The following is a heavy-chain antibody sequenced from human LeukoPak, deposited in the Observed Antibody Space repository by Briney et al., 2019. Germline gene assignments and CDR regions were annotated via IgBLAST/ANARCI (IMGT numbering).Heavy chain of an antibody. CDR3: ASLRADSSGWYYFDY. V-gene: IGHV3-30*03. CDR2: IYYDGSIK. CDR1: GFTFRSYG. J-gene: IGHJ4*02. Sequence: GGSLRLSCAASGFTFRSYGMHWVRQAPGKGLEWVALIYYDGSIKSYADSVKGRFTISRDNSKNTLYLQMDSLRTEDTAVYYCASLRADSSGWYYFDYWGQGTLVTVSS. D-gene: IGHD6-19*01.